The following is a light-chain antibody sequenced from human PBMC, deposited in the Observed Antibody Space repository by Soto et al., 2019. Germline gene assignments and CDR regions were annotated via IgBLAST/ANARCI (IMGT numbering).Light chain of an antibody. CDR1: QSVSSN. V-gene: IGKV3-15*01. CDR3: HQYHDLPRT. Sequence: EIVMTQSPATLSVSPGERATLSCRASQSVSSNLAWYQQKPGQAPRLLVYGASTRATGIPARFSGSGSGTELTLTIGSLQSEDFAVYYCHQYHDLPRTFGQGTKAEIK. J-gene: IGKJ1*01. CDR2: GAS.